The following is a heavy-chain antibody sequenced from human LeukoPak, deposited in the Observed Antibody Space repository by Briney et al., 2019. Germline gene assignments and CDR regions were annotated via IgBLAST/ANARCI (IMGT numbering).Heavy chain of an antibody. CDR3: ARGGIVVVPAALKNWFDP. D-gene: IGHD2-2*01. V-gene: IGHV1-2*02. J-gene: IGHJ5*02. CDR2: INPNSGGT. Sequence: ASVKVSCKASGYTFTGYYMHWVRQAPGQGLEWMGWINPNSGGTNYAQKFQGRVTMTRDTSNSTAYMELSRLRSDDTAVYYCARGGIVVVPAALKNWFDPWGQGTLVTVSS. CDR1: GYTFTGYY.